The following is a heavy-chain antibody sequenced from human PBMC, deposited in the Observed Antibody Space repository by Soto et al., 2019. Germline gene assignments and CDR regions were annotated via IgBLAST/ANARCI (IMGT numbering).Heavy chain of an antibody. J-gene: IGHJ4*02. CDR1: GGSISSRWDY. V-gene: IGHV3-23*01. Sequence: PSETLSLTCTVSGGSISSRWDYWGWIRQPPGKGLEWVSAISGSGDSTYYTDSVKGRFTISRDNSKNTLYLQMNSLRAEDTAVYYCARRGPGTYFDYWGQGTLVTVSS. CDR3: ARRGPGTYFDY. CDR2: ISGSGDST. D-gene: IGHD6-13*01.